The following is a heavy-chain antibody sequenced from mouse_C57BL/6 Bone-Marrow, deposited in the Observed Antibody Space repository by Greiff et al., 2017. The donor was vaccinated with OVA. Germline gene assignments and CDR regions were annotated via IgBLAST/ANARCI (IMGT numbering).Heavy chain of an antibody. CDR2: IRSKSSNYAT. V-gene: IGHV10-3*01. J-gene: IGHJ3*01. CDR1: GFTFNTYA. Sequence: EVQVVESGGGLVQPKGSLKLSCAASGFTFNTYAMHWVRQAPGKGLEWVARIRSKSSNYATYYADSVKDRFTISRDDSQSMLYLQMNNLKTEDTAMYDCAAYYDEGPWFAYWGQGTLVTVSA. CDR3: AAYYDEGPWFAY. D-gene: IGHD1-1*01.